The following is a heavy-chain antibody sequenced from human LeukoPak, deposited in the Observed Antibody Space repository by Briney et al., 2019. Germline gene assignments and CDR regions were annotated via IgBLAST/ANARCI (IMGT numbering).Heavy chain of an antibody. CDR2: IYYSGST. D-gene: IGHD1-26*01. Sequence: PSETLSLTCIVSGGSINSNFYYWGWIRQPPGKGLEWIGSIYYSGSTYYNPSLKSRVTISVDTSKNQFSLKLSSVTAADTAVYYCARVIVGTTDYYYYMDVWGKGTTVTVSS. J-gene: IGHJ6*03. V-gene: IGHV4-39*07. CDR3: ARVIVGTTDYYYYMDV. CDR1: GGSINSNFYY.